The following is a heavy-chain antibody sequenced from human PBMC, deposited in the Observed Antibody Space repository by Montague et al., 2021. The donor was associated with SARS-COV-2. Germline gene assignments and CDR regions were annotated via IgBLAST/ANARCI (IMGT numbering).Heavy chain of an antibody. D-gene: IGHD5-24*01. V-gene: IGHV4-59*12. CDR3: ARTGDAYTRYDFDY. J-gene: IGHJ4*02. CDR2: IYSSGST. Sequence: SETLSLTCSVSSGSFSSDYWSWIRQPPGKGLEWIGYIYSSGSTSYNPSLKSRVTISIDTSKNQFSLGLSSVTAADTAVYYCARTGDAYTRYDFDYWGQGTLVTVSS. CDR1: SGSFSSDY.